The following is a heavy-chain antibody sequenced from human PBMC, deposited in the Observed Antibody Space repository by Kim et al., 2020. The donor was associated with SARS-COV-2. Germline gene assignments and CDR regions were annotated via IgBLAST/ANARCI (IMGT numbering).Heavy chain of an antibody. CDR3: ARERIMVNIFDY. V-gene: IGHV4-59*13. J-gene: IGHJ4*02. CDR1: GGSISSYY. D-gene: IGHD2-8*01. CDR2: IYYSGST. Sequence: SETLSLTCTVSGGSISSYYWSWIRQPPGKGLEWIGYIYYSGSTNYNPSLKSRVTISVDTSKNQFSLKLSSVTAADTAVYYCARERIMVNIFDYWGQGTLVTVSS.